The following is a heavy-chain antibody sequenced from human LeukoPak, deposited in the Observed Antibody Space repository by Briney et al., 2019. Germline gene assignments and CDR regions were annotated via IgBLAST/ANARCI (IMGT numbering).Heavy chain of an antibody. CDR2: ISAYNGNT. CDR3: ARPLWFGDADYGMDV. J-gene: IGHJ6*02. Sequence: ASVKVSCKASGYTFTSYGISWVRQAPGQGREWMGWISAYNGNTNYAQKLQGRVTMTTDTFTSTAYMELRSLRSDDTAVYYCARPLWFGDADYGMDVWGQGTTVTVSS. CDR1: GYTFTSYG. D-gene: IGHD3-10*01. V-gene: IGHV1-18*01.